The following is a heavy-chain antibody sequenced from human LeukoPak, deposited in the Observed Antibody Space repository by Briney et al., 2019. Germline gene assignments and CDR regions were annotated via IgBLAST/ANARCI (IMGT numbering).Heavy chain of an antibody. CDR1: GGSISSYY. D-gene: IGHD1-7*01. CDR3: ARCLVLNWNYKYFDY. V-gene: IGHV4-59*01. CDR2: IYYSGST. Sequence: PSETLSLTCTVSGGSISSYYWSWIRQPPGKGLEWIGYIYYSGSTNYNPSLKSRVTISVDTSKNQFSLKLSSVTAADTAVYYCARCLVLNWNYKYFDYWGQGTLVTVSS. J-gene: IGHJ4*02.